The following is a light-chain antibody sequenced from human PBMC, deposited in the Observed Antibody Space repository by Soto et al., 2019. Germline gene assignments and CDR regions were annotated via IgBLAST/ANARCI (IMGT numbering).Light chain of an antibody. CDR1: QSIRSN. V-gene: IGKV3-15*01. J-gene: IGKJ1*01. Sequence: EIVMTQSPDTLSLYPGEGATLSCRVSQSIRSNLAWYQQRPGQAPRLLMYGASTRADGIPARFTGSGSGTEFTLTISSLQSEDFAVYYCQQYHIWPPWTSGQGTKVDIK. CDR3: QQYHIWPPWT. CDR2: GAS.